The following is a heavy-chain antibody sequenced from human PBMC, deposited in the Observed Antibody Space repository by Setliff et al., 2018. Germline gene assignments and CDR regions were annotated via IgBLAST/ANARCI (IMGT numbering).Heavy chain of an antibody. CDR2: IGVYSGNT. CDR1: GYTFRQSI. D-gene: IGHD3-3*01. Sequence: GASVKVSCKASGYTFRQSIVSWVRQAPGQGLEWQGWIGVYSGNTYSAQRFQGRVSLTTDESTNTAYLELRGLRSDDTAVYYCMRLVRFCSRTVCQRTSGDEAWGQGTLVTVSS. CDR3: MRLVRFCSRTVCQRTSGDEA. V-gene: IGHV1-18*01. J-gene: IGHJ5*02.